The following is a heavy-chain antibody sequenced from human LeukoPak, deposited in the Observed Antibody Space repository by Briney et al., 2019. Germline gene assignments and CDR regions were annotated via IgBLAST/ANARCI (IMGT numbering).Heavy chain of an antibody. CDR1: GFTFSSDS. Sequence: GGCLRLSRAASGFTFSSDSMNWVRQAPGKGLGWGSPISSSSSYICYADSVKGRFTISRDNAKNSLYLQMNSLRAEDTAVYYCARGYCSGGSCYSSGFDYWGQGTLVTVSS. CDR2: ISSSSSYI. J-gene: IGHJ4*02. V-gene: IGHV3-21*01. CDR3: ARGYCSGGSCYSSGFDY. D-gene: IGHD2-15*01.